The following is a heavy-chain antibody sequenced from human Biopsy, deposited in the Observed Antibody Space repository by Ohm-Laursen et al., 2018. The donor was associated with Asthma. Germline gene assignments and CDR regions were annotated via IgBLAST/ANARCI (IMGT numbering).Heavy chain of an antibody. CDR2: ISYDGSSI. D-gene: IGHD6-19*01. Sequence: SLRLSCAVSRFTYEMHWVCQAPGKGLEWVAVISYDGSSIYYADSVKGRFTISRDNSKNTLSLQMNSLTAEGTAVYYCAREGVAGTHIEDWGQGTLVTVSS. V-gene: IGHV3-30-3*01. CDR1: RFTYE. J-gene: IGHJ4*02. CDR3: AREGVAGTHIED.